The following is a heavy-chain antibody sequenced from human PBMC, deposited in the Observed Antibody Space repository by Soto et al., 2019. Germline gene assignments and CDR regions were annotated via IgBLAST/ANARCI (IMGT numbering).Heavy chain of an antibody. CDR2: IYWDDDK. D-gene: IGHD3-10*01. J-gene: IGHJ5*02. CDR1: GFSLYTSGVG. Sequence: QITLKESGPPLVEPTQTLTLTCTFSGFSLYTSGVGVAWIRQPPGKALEGLALIYWDDDKRYSPFLNNRVTIPKEASKNQVFLTMTNKYPLDTATYYCAHSPTDSSASSSWSDAWGPGILVTVAS. V-gene: IGHV2-5*02. CDR3: AHSPTDSSASSSWSDA.